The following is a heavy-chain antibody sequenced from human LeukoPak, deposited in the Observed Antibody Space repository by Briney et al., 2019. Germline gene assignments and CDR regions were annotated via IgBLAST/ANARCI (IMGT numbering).Heavy chain of an antibody. Sequence: AGSLRLSCAASGFTFSDHYMDWVRQAPGKGLEWVGRIRKKANSYTKEYAASVKGRFTISRDDSKTSLNLQMNSLKPEDTAVYHCARAGYSYAYSDYWGQRTLVTVSS. CDR2: IRKKANSYTK. V-gene: IGHV3-72*01. CDR1: GFTFSDHY. D-gene: IGHD3-16*01. J-gene: IGHJ4*02. CDR3: ARAGYSYAYSDY.